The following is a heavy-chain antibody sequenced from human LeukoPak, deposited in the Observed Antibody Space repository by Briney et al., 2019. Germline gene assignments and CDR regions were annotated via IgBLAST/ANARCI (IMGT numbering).Heavy chain of an antibody. Sequence: PGGSLRLSCAASGFTFSNAWMSWVRQAPGKGLEWVSAISGSGGSTYYADSVKGRFTISRDNSKNTLYLQMNSLRAEDTAVYYCAKDRGGSYEGDAFDIWGQGTMVTVSS. D-gene: IGHD1-26*01. V-gene: IGHV3-23*01. CDR2: ISGSGGST. CDR1: GFTFSNAW. CDR3: AKDRGGSYEGDAFDI. J-gene: IGHJ3*02.